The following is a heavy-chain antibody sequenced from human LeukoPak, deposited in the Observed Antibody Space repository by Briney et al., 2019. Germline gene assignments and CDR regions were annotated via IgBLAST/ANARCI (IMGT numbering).Heavy chain of an antibody. J-gene: IGHJ4*02. CDR1: GFTFDDYG. CDR2: INWNGGST. V-gene: IGHV3-20*04. D-gene: IGHD5-12*01. CDR3: ARLVATINFDY. Sequence: RAGGSLRLSCAASGFTFDDYGMSWVRQAPGKGLEWVSGINWNGGSTGYADSVKGRFTISRDNAKNSLYLQMNSLRAEDTAVYYCARLVATINFDYWGQGTLVTVSS.